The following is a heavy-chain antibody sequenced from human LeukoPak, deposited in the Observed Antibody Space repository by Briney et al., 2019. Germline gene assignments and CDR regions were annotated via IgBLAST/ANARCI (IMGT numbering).Heavy chain of an antibody. Sequence: GGSLRLSCAASGFTLSSYWMHWVRQAPGKGLVWGSHINIDGSNTRYADSVKGRFTISRDNAENTLYLQMNSMRVDDTAVYYCATSRTFDYWGQGTLVTVSS. CDR1: GFTLSSYW. J-gene: IGHJ4*02. CDR2: INIDGSNT. CDR3: ATSRTFDY. V-gene: IGHV3-74*01.